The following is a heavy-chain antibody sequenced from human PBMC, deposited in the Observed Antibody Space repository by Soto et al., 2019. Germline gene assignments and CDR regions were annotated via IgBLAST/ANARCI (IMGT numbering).Heavy chain of an antibody. V-gene: IGHV4-59*01. CDR1: GGSISSYY. Sequence: SETLSLTCTVSGGSISSYYWSWIRQPPGKGLEWIGYIYYSGSTNYNPSLKSRVTISVDTSKNQFSLKLSSVTAADTAVYYCAGVRHDYVWGSYRQYFDYWGQGTLVTVSS. CDR2: IYYSGST. CDR3: AGVRHDYVWGSYRQYFDY. D-gene: IGHD3-16*02. J-gene: IGHJ4*02.